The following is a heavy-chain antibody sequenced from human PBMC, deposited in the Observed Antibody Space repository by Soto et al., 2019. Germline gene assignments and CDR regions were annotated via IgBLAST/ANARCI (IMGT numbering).Heavy chain of an antibody. Sequence: QVQLVQSGAEVKKPGASVQVSCKASGYTFTSYDINWVRQATGQGLDWMGLMNPNSGNTGYAQKFQGTVTMTRNTSISTAYMELGRRRSEDTAVYYCTREVSYWFDPWGQGTLVTVSS. V-gene: IGHV1-8*01. CDR3: TREVSYWFDP. CDR2: MNPNSGNT. J-gene: IGHJ5*02. D-gene: IGHD2-8*01. CDR1: GYTFTSYD.